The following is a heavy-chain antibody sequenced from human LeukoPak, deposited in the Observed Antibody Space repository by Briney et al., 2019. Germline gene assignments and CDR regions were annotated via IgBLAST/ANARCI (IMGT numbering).Heavy chain of an antibody. J-gene: IGHJ4*02. Sequence: GGSLRLSCSAPGFTLSSYAMHWVRQAPGKGLEYVPAISSNGGSTYYADSVKGRFTISRDNSKNTLYLQMSSLRAEDTAVYYCVKDAQTGGTFDYWGQGTLVTVSS. V-gene: IGHV3-64D*06. CDR1: GFTLSSYA. CDR3: VKDAQTGGTFDY. CDR2: ISSNGGST. D-gene: IGHD3-9*01.